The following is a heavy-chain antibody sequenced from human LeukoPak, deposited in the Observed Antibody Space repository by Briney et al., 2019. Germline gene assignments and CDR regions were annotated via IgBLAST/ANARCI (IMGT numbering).Heavy chain of an antibody. J-gene: IGHJ4*02. Sequence: GRSLRLSCAASGFTFSSYALHWVRQAPGKGLEWVAVLSFVGTITYYADSVKGRFTISRDNSKNTPYLHLNSLRAEDTAVYYCARDSTYYYDSGSSGPHYFGYWGQGTLVTVSS. CDR2: LSFVGTIT. CDR3: ARDSTYYYDSGSSGPHYFGY. CDR1: GFTFSSYA. D-gene: IGHD3-10*01. V-gene: IGHV3-30*04.